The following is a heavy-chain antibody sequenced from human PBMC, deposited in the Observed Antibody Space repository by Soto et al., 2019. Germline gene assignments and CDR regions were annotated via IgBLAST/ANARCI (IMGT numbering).Heavy chain of an antibody. D-gene: IGHD4-17*01. Sequence: EVQLLEAGGGLVQPGGSLRLSCAASGFSFRDYGMSWVRQAPGKGLEWLSAIIGNGDTAYYADSVRGRFTISRDNSKNTLYLQLNDLGAEDTAIYYCAKDYDYGDSIPFDCWGQGTLVTVSS. V-gene: IGHV3-23*01. CDR3: AKDYDYGDSIPFDC. CDR2: IIGNGDTA. CDR1: GFSFRDYG. J-gene: IGHJ4*02.